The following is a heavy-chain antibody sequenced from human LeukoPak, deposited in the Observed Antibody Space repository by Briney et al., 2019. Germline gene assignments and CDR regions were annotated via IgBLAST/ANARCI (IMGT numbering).Heavy chain of an antibody. V-gene: IGHV3-74*01. D-gene: IGHD3-22*01. CDR1: GFTFSSYW. J-gene: IGHJ3*02. CDR3: ARDVVFYYYDSSGYFGAFDI. CDR2: INTDGSST. Sequence: PGGSLRLSCAASGFTFSSYWMHWVRQAPGKGLVWVSRINTDGSSTSYADSVKGRFTISRDNAKNTLYLQMNSLRAEDTAVYYCARDVVFYYYDSSGYFGAFDIWGQGTMVTVSS.